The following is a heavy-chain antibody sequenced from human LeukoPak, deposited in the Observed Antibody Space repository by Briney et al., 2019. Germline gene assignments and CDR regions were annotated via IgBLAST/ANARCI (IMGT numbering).Heavy chain of an antibody. CDR1: GYAFTSYG. D-gene: IGHD1-26*01. CDR3: ARDFYSGSYYDY. J-gene: IGHJ4*02. CDR2: ISAYNGNT. Sequence: SVKVSCRASGYAFTSYGSSWVRQAPGHGLEWMGWISAYNGNTNYAQKFQGRVTMATDTSTSTAYMELRSLRSDDSAVYYCARDFYSGSYYDYWGQGTLVTVSS. V-gene: IGHV1-18*01.